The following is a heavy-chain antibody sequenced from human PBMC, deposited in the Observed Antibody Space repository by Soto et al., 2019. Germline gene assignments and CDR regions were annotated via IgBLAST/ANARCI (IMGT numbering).Heavy chain of an antibody. Sequence: QVQLVESGGGVVQPGRSLRLSCAASGFTFSSYAMHWVRQAPGKGLEWVAVISYDGSNKYYADSVKGRFTISRDNSKNTLYLQINSLRAEDTAVYYCARQSSGYYFLSYFDYWGQGTRVTVSS. J-gene: IGHJ4*02. CDR3: ARQSSGYYFLSYFDY. CDR2: ISYDGSNK. V-gene: IGHV3-30-3*01. CDR1: GFTFSSYA. D-gene: IGHD3-22*01.